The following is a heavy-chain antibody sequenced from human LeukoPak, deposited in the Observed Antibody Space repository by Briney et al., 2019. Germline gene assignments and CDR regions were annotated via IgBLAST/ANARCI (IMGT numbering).Heavy chain of an antibody. CDR1: GGSISSYY. Sequence: SETLSLTCAVSGGSISSYYWSWIRQPPGKGLEWIGYIYYSGSTNYNPSLKSRVTISVDTSKNQFSLKLSSVTAADTAVYYCARDGGSGEAGFDYWGQGTLVTVSP. CDR3: ARDGGSGEAGFDY. J-gene: IGHJ4*02. V-gene: IGHV4-59*01. CDR2: IYYSGST. D-gene: IGHD3-10*01.